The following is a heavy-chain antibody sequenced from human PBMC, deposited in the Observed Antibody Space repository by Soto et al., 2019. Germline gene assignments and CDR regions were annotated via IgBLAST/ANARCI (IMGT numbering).Heavy chain of an antibody. J-gene: IGHJ4*02. V-gene: IGHV1-69*13. CDR2: IIPIFGTT. D-gene: IGHD1-26*01. Sequence: GASVKVSCKASGGTFSSYAISWVRQAPGQGLEWIGGIIPIFGTTNYAQKFQGRVTITADESTSTAYMKLSSLRSEDTAVYYCAKGGARKPNGYYFDYWGQGTLVTVSS. CDR1: GGTFSSYA. CDR3: AKGGARKPNGYYFDY.